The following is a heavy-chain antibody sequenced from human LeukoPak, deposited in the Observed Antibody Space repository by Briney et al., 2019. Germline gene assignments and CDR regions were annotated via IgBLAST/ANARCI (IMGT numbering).Heavy chain of an antibody. CDR2: VSGSGTST. CDR3: AKEACSSTTCHEDGLDY. V-gene: IGHV3-23*01. D-gene: IGHD2-2*01. J-gene: IGHJ4*02. CDR1: GFTFSSYT. Sequence: GGSLRLSCAASGFTFSSYTMTWVRQAPGKGLGWVSAVSGSGTSTYYADSVKGRFTISRDNSKSTLYLQMNSLRAEDTAIYYCAKEACSSTTCHEDGLDYWGQGTLVTVSS.